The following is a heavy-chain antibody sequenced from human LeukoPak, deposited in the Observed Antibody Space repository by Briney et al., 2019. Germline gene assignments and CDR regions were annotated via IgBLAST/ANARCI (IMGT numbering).Heavy chain of an antibody. CDR1: GYTFTGYY. CDR2: INPNSGGT. CDR3: ARDASPFDY. J-gene: IGHJ4*02. V-gene: IGHV1-2*02. Sequence: ASVKVSCKASGYTFTGYYIHWVRQAPGQGLEWMGWINPNSGGTNYAQRFQGRVTMTRDTSISTAYMELSGLRSDDTAVYYCARDASPFDYWGRGTLVTVSS.